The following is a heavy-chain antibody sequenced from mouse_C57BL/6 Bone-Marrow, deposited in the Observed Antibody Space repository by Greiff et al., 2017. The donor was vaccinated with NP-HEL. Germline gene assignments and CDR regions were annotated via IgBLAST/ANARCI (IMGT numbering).Heavy chain of an antibody. J-gene: IGHJ4*01. CDR1: GFSLTSYG. Sequence: VQLQQSGPGLVQPSQSLSITCTVSGFSLTSYGVHWVRQSPGKGLEWLGVIWRGGSTDYNAAFMSRLSITKDNSKSQVFFKMNSLQADDTAIYYCAKKGGSSYRYYAMDYWGQGTSVTVSS. CDR2: IWRGGST. CDR3: AKKGGSSYRYYAMDY. V-gene: IGHV2-5*01. D-gene: IGHD1-1*01.